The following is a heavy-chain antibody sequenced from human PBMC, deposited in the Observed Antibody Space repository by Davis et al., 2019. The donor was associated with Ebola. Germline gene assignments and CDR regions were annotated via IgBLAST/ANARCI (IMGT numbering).Heavy chain of an antibody. Sequence: GESLKISCAASGFTFSSFTMTWVRQAPEKGLEWVSAISSGSDITYYADSVKGRFTISRDNAKNTLYLQMNSLRAEDTAVYYCARGGTTVTTPLDYWGQGTLVTVSS. CDR3: ARGGTTVTTPLDY. V-gene: IGHV3-21*01. J-gene: IGHJ4*02. D-gene: IGHD4-17*01. CDR2: ISSGSDIT. CDR1: GFTFSSFT.